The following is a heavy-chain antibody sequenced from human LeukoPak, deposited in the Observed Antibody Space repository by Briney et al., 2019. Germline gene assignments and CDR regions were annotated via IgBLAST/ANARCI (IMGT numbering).Heavy chain of an antibody. CDR1: GLTFSSYA. CDR2: ISYDGSNK. CDR3: AREGSGGSSGYYAYAFDI. Sequence: GRSLRLSCAASGLTFSSYAMHWVRQAPGKGLEWVAVISYDGSNKYYADSVKGRFTISRDNSKNTLYLQMNSLRAEDTAVYYCAREGSGGSSGYYAYAFDIWGQGTMVTVSS. V-gene: IGHV3-30-3*01. J-gene: IGHJ3*02. D-gene: IGHD3-22*01.